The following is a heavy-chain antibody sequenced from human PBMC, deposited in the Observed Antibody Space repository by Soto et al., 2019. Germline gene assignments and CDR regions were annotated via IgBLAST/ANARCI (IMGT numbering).Heavy chain of an antibody. CDR2: IYYSGST. CDR1: GASISSYY. CDR3: ARTYDDSGPNSGGYGFDI. V-gene: IGHV4-59*01. D-gene: IGHD3-22*01. J-gene: IGHJ3*02. Sequence: SETLSLTCSVSGASISSYYWSWIRQPPGKGLEWLAYIYYSGSTSYNPFLKSRVSISLDTSMNQFSLKLSSVTAADTAVYYWARTYDDSGPNSGGYGFDIWGQGTMVT.